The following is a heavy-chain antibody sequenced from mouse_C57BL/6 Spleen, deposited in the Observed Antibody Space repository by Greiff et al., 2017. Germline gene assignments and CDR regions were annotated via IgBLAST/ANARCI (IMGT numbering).Heavy chain of an antibody. CDR3: ARGGTEPAWFAY. CDR2: IDPSDSET. D-gene: IGHD3-3*01. Sequence: QVQLKQPGAELVRPGSSVKLSCKASGYTFTSYWMHWVKQRPIQGLEWIGNIDPSDSETHYNQKFKDKATLTVDKTTSTAYMQLSSLASEDSAVYYCARGGTEPAWFAYWGQGTLVTVSA. J-gene: IGHJ3*01. CDR1: GYTFTSYW. V-gene: IGHV1-52*01.